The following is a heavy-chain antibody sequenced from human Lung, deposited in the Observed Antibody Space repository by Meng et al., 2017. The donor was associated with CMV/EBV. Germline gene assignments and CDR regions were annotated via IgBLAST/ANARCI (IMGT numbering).Heavy chain of an antibody. CDR2: IPHRGSS. Sequence: QVQLRESGPALVKPSETLSLTCAVSGDPTTNHNWWAWVRQPPGKGLEWIGEIPHRGSSAYNPSLKSRVSMSIDKSKNQFSLKLTSVTAADTAVYHCLRRSGGSVWGQGTLVTVSS. D-gene: IGHD3-10*01. CDR1: GDPTTNHNW. J-gene: IGHJ1*01. V-gene: IGHV4-4*02. CDR3: LRRSGGSV.